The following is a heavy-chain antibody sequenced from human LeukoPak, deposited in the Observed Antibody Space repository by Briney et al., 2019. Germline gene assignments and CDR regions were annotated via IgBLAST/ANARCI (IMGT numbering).Heavy chain of an antibody. D-gene: IGHD3-10*01. V-gene: IGHV4-61*02. J-gene: IGHJ5*02. CDR2: ISTSGTT. CDR3: ARDEGSGWFDP. Sequence: SQTLSLTCTVSGGSISSGTYYWNWIRQPAGKGLEWIGRISTSGTTNYNPSLKSRVTISIDKPRNHFSLKLNSVTAADTAIYYCARDEGSGWFDPWGQATLVTVSS. CDR1: GGSISSGTYY.